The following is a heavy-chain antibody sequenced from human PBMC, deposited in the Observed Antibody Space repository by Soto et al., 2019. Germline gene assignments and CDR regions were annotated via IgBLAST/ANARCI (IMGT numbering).Heavy chain of an antibody. Sequence: SETLSLTCTVSGGSISSGGYYWSWIRQHPGKGLEWIGYIYYNGSTYYNPSLKSRVTISVDTSKNQFSLKLSSVTAADTAVYYCARDSGYCISSSCYRPAYYFYYWGQGSLVTVSS. CDR2: IYYNGST. J-gene: IGHJ4*02. CDR1: GGSISSGGYY. CDR3: ARDSGYCISSSCYRPAYYFYY. V-gene: IGHV4-31*03. D-gene: IGHD2-2*01.